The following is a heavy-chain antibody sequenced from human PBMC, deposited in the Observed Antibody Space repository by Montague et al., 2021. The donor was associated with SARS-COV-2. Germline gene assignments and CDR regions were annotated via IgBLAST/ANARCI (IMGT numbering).Heavy chain of an antibody. J-gene: IGHJ4*02. V-gene: IGHV4-59*03. CDR3: ARYRSYFEH. CDR2: IYYDGST. Sequence: SETLSLTCTVSGGSIRSYYWSWIRQTPGKGLEWIGYIYYDGSTNYNPSLKSRVTTSVDSPKNQFSLRLSSVTAADTAVYYCARYRSYFEHWGQGTLVTVSS. CDR1: GGSIRSYY. D-gene: IGHD3-16*02.